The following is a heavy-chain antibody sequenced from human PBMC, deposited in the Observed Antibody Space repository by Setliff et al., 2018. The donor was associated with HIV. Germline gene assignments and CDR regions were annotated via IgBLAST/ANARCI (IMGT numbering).Heavy chain of an antibody. Sequence: TGGSLRLSCAASGFTFSNSAMHWVRQAPGKGLGWVAGISYDGSNKYYTDSVKGRFTISRDNSKNTLYLQMNSLRAEDSAVYYCAREVAADGTYYMDVWGTGTTVTVSS. D-gene: IGHD6-13*01. CDR2: ISYDGSNK. J-gene: IGHJ6*03. CDR3: AREVAADGTYYMDV. V-gene: IGHV3-30*04. CDR1: GFTFSNSA.